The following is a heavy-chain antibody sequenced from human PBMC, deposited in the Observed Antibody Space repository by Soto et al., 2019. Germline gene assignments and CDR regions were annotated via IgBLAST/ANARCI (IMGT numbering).Heavy chain of an antibody. CDR2: IYHSGTT. Sequence: QVQLQESGPGLVKPSQTLSLTCTVSGGSISSGGYYWSWIRQHPGKGLEWIGYIYHSGTTYYNPSLKSRVTISVATSKNQFSLKLTSVTAEDTAVYYCGRLRGNQLLGSFDPWGQGTLVTVSS. J-gene: IGHJ5*02. D-gene: IGHD2-2*01. CDR1: GGSISSGGYY. V-gene: IGHV4-31*03. CDR3: GRLRGNQLLGSFDP.